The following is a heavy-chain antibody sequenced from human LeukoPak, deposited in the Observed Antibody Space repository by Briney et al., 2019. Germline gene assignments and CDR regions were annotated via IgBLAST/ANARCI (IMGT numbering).Heavy chain of an antibody. D-gene: IGHD2-21*02. CDR1: GYSFTSYW. J-gene: IGHJ3*02. V-gene: IGHV5-51*01. CDR3: ARAPWHIVVVTASGHAFDI. CDR2: IYPGDSDT. Sequence: GESLKISCKGSGYSFTSYWIGWVRQMPGKGLEWMGIIYPGDSDTRYSPSFQGQVTISADKSISTAYLQWSSLKASDTAMYYCARAPWHIVVVTASGHAFDIWGQGTMVTVSS.